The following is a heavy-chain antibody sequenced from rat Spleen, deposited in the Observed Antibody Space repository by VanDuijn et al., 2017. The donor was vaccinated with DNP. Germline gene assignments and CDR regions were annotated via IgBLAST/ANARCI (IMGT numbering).Heavy chain of an antibody. J-gene: IGHJ2*01. Sequence: EVQLVESGGDLVQPGTSLKLSCVASGFTFNNYWMFWIRQAPGKGLEWVASINNDGGGTSYPDSVKGRFTVSRDDAKSTLYLQMDSLRSEDTALYYCTKRGSTGLTAYYFDYWGQGVMVPVSS. V-gene: IGHV5-31*01. CDR2: INNDGGGT. CDR1: GFTFNNYW. CDR3: TKRGSTGLTAYYFDY. D-gene: IGHD1-9*01.